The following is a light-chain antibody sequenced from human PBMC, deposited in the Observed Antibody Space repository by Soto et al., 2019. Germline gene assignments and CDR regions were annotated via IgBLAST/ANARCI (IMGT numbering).Light chain of an antibody. V-gene: IGKV3D-15*03. Sequence: EIVLTQSPGTMSLSPGERATLSCRASQSVSNNYLAWYQQKPGQAPRLLIYGASNRATGIPDRFSGSGSGTEFTLTISILQSEDFAVYYCQLYNNWPRTFGQGTKVDI. J-gene: IGKJ1*01. CDR3: QLYNNWPRT. CDR1: QSVSNN. CDR2: GAS.